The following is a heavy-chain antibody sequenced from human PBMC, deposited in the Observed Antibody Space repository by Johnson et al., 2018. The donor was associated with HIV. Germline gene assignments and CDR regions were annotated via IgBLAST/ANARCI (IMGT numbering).Heavy chain of an antibody. CDR3: ARDGYSGGFDI. Sequence: QVQLVESGGGVVQPGKSLRLSCAASGFTFSSYGMHWVRQAPGKGLEWVAVIRYDGSNKYYADSVKGRFTISRDDSKNSLYLQMNSLKTEDTAVYYCARDGYSGGFDIWGQGTMVTVSS. J-gene: IGHJ3*02. CDR1: GFTFSSYG. D-gene: IGHD2-21*01. V-gene: IGHV3-33*08. CDR2: IRYDGSNK.